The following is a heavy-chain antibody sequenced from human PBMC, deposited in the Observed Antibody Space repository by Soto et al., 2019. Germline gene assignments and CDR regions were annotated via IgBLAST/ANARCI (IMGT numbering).Heavy chain of an antibody. J-gene: IGHJ4*02. CDR2: IKQDGSEK. Sequence: GGSLRLSCAASGFTFSSYWMSWVRQAPGKGLEWVANIKQDGSEKYYVDSVKGRFTISRDNAKNSLYLQMNSLRAEDTAVYYCARTYYDFWSGYYDYWGQGTLVTVSS. CDR3: ARTYYDFWSGYYDY. V-gene: IGHV3-7*01. CDR1: GFTFSSYW. D-gene: IGHD3-3*01.